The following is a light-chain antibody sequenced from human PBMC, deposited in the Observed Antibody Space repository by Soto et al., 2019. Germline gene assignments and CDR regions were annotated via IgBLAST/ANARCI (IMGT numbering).Light chain of an antibody. Sequence: EIVLTQSPGTLSLSPGERATLSCRASQSVSSSFLAWYQQKPGQAPRLLIYGASSRATGIPDRFSGSGSGTDFTFTISRLEPEDVAVYYCQQYDSSTLTFGGGTKVEIK. V-gene: IGKV3-20*01. CDR1: QSVSSSF. CDR3: QQYDSSTLT. CDR2: GAS. J-gene: IGKJ4*01.